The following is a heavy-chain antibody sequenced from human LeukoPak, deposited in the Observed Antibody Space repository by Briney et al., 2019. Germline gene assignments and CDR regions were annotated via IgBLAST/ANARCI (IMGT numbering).Heavy chain of an antibody. V-gene: IGHV4-34*01. CDR3: ARRIGVVTSVDY. CDR1: GESFTGYY. CDR2: VNHGGST. Sequence: PSGTLSLTCAVYGESFTGYYWSWIRQPPGKGLERIGEVNHGGSTNYNPSLKSRVTISVDTSKSQFSLKVRSVTAADTAVYYCARRIGVVTSVDYWGQGTLVIVSS. J-gene: IGHJ4*02. D-gene: IGHD3-22*01.